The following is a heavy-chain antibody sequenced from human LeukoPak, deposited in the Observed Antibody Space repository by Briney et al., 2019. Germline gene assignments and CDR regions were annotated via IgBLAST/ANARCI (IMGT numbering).Heavy chain of an antibody. J-gene: IGHJ6*02. D-gene: IGHD6-19*01. CDR1: GYTFTGYY. CDR2: INPNSGGT. V-gene: IGHV1-2*02. CDR3: ARDGEQWLVKDDSRGGYYYYGMDV. Sequence: GASVKVSCKASGYTFTGYYMLWVRQAPGQGLEWMGWINPNSGGTNYAQKFQGRVTMTRDTSISTAYMELSRLRSDDTAVYYCARDGEQWLVKDDSRGGYYYYGMDVWGQGTTVTVSS.